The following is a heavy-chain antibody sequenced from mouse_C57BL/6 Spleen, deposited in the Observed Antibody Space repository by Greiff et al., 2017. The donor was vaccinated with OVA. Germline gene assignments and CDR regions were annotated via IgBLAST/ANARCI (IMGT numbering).Heavy chain of an antibody. V-gene: IGHV5-16*01. CDR3: ARAYDGYGYFDV. Sequence: EVQRVESEGGLVQPGSSMKLSCTASGFTFSDYYMAWVRQVPEKGLEWVANINYDGSSTYYLDSLKSRFIISRDNAKNILYLQMSSLKSEDTATYYCARAYDGYGYFDVWGTGTTVTVSS. D-gene: IGHD2-3*01. CDR1: GFTFSDYY. J-gene: IGHJ1*03. CDR2: INYDGSST.